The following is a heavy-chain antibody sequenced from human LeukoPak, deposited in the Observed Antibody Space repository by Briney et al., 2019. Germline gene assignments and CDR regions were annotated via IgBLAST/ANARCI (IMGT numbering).Heavy chain of an antibody. D-gene: IGHD3-10*01. J-gene: IGHJ4*02. CDR2: ISAYNGNT. CDR3: ARGYYGSGSYYNVGVFDY. Sequence: ASVKVSCKASGYTFTNYGISWVRQAPGQGLEWMGWISAYNGNTNYAQNLQGRVTMTTDTSTSTAYMELRSLRSDDTAVYYCARGYYGSGSYYNVGVFDYWGQGTLVTVSS. V-gene: IGHV1-18*01. CDR1: GYTFTNYG.